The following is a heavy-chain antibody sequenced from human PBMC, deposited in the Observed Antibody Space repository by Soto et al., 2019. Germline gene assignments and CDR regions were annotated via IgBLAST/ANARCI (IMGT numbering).Heavy chain of an antibody. Sequence: GGSLRLSCAASGFTFSDYYMSWIRQAPGKGREWVSYISSSSSYTNYADSVKGRFTISRDNAKNSLYLQMNSLRAEDTAVYYCARTPQLANYDAFDIWGQGTMVTVPS. D-gene: IGHD1-1*01. J-gene: IGHJ3*02. CDR3: ARTPQLANYDAFDI. CDR2: ISSSSSYT. CDR1: GFTFSDYY. V-gene: IGHV3-11*06.